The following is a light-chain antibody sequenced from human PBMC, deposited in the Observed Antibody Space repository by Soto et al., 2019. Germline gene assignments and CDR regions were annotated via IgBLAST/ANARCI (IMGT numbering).Light chain of an antibody. Sequence: SYELTQSPSVSVAPGKTAVLPCGGDDIGRKSVHWYQQKPGQAPALVIYYDSDRPSGIPERFSGSKSGNTATLTISRVEAGDEADYYCQVWDTDSAHVVFGGGTKVTVL. CDR1: DIGRKS. CDR3: QVWDTDSAHVV. V-gene: IGLV3-21*04. CDR2: YDS. J-gene: IGLJ3*02.